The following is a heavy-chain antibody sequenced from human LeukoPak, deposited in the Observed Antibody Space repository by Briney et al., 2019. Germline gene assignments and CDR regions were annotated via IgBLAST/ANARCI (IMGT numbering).Heavy chain of an antibody. V-gene: IGHV1-18*01. J-gene: IGHJ5*02. D-gene: IGHD1-26*01. CDR2: ISGYNGYT. CDR3: ARGGAVGATKVWFDP. Sequence: ASVKVSCKASSYTFSRYGITWVRQAPGQGLEWMGWISGYNGYTKYTQKLQGRVTMTTDTSTTTAYMELRSLRSDDTAVYYCARGGAVGATKVWFDPWGQGTLVTVSS. CDR1: SYTFSRYG.